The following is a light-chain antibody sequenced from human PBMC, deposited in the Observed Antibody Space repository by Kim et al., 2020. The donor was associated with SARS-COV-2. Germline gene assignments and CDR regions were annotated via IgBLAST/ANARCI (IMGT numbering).Light chain of an antibody. V-gene: IGLV3-21*01. CDR2: YDS. CDR1: NIRTRS. Sequence: APGKTATITGGGDNIRTRSVHWYQHQPGQAPVVVIYYDSDRPSGIPERFSASNSGNTATLTISRVEAGDEADYYCQVWDSRSETQVFGGGTKVTVL. CDR3: QVWDSRSETQV. J-gene: IGLJ3*02.